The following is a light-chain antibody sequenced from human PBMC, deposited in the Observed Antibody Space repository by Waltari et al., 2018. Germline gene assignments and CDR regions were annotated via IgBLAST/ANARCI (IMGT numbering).Light chain of an antibody. J-gene: IGKJ1*01. CDR1: QTVRSN. CDR2: NAS. CDR3: QQYHDWPPKT. Sequence: IVMTQSPASLSVSPGERATLSCRASQTVRSNLAWYQQTPGQAPRLLIYNASTRATGVPARFSGSGSGTEFTLSISSLQSEDVAVYCCQQYHDWPPKTFGQGTKVEVK. V-gene: IGKV3-15*01.